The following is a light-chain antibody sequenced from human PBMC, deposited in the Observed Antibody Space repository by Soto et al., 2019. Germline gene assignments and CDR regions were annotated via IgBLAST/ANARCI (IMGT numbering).Light chain of an antibody. V-gene: IGKV3-20*01. J-gene: IGKJ4*01. Sequence: EIVLTQSPGTLSLSPGERATLSFRASQSVSNNYLAWYQQKPGQAPRLLIYGASTRATGIPARFSGSASGTEFTLTISSLQPEDFATYYCQQLNSYPLTFGGGTKVDIK. CDR1: QSVSNNY. CDR2: GAS. CDR3: QQLNSYPLT.